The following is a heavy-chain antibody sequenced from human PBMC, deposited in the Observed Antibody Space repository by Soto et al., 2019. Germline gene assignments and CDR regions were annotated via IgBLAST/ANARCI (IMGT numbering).Heavy chain of an antibody. D-gene: IGHD3-10*01. V-gene: IGHV4-31*03. CDR1: GDSISSGDYY. CDR3: ARVLVRGVARFDY. J-gene: IGHJ4*02. Sequence: QVQLQESGPGLVKPSQTLSLTCSISGDSISSGDYYWSWIRQHPGKGLEWIGYIYYSGGTYYNPSLKSRVTISVDTSKNQFSLKLSSVTAADTAVYYCARVLVRGVARFDYWGQGTLVTVSS. CDR2: IYYSGGT.